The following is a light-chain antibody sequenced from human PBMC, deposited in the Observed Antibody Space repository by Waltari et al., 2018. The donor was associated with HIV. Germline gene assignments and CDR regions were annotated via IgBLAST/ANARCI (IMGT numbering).Light chain of an antibody. CDR3: QQFYYWPRT. CDR1: ESVGSF. J-gene: IGKJ1*01. CDR2: GVS. V-gene: IGKV3-15*01. Sequence: EIVLTQSPVALSVSPGDRVTLSCRASESVGSFFAWYQQRPGQGPTRLMHGVSTRASGVSARFSGSGSGTEVNLTITSLQSDDSAIYFCQQFYYWPRTFGQGTKVEVK.